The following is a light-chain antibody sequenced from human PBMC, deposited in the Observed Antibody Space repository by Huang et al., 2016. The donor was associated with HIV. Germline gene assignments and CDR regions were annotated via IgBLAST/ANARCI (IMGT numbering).Light chain of an antibody. CDR2: GTS. Sequence: VLTQSPGTLSLSPGERATLSCRASQSVSSYYLAWYQQKLGLAPRLLISGTSNRATGIPARFSGSGSGTDFTLTINKLEPQDSAVYYCHHYGSSPWTFGQGTKVEI. V-gene: IGKV3-20*01. J-gene: IGKJ1*01. CDR3: HHYGSSPWT. CDR1: QSVSSYY.